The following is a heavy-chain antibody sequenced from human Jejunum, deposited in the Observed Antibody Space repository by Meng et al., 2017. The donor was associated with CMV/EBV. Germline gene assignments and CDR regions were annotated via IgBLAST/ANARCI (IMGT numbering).Heavy chain of an antibody. D-gene: IGHD6-25*01. CDR1: GDSISRNY. V-gene: IGHV4-59*01. J-gene: IGHJ5*02. Sequence: SGDSISRNYWGWIRQPPGKGLEWIGYIYYRGSTSYNPSLKSRVTMSVDTSKNQFSLRLSSVTAADTAVYYCAGVLGPVAAPSRFDPWGPGTLVTVSS. CDR2: IYYRGST. CDR3: AGVLGPVAAPSRFDP.